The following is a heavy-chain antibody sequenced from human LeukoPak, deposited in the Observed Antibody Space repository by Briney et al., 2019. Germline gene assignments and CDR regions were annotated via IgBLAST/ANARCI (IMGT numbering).Heavy chain of an antibody. J-gene: IGHJ4*02. D-gene: IGHD3-22*01. CDR1: GYTFTSYY. CDR2: INPSGGST. Sequence: ASVKVSCKASGYTFTSYYMHWVRQAPGQGLEWMGIINPSGGSTSYAQKFQGRVTMTRDTSTSTVYMELSSLRSEDTAVYYCARVRITMIVVVITLDFDYWGQGTLVTVSS. V-gene: IGHV1-46*01. CDR3: ARVRITMIVVVITLDFDY.